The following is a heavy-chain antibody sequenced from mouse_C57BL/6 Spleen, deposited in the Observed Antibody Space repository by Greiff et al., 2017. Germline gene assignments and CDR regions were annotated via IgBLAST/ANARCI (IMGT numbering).Heavy chain of an antibody. D-gene: IGHD1-1*01. J-gene: IGHJ3*01. CDR1: GYTFTEYT. CDR2: FYPGSGSI. Sequence: VQLQQSGAELVKPGASVKLSCKASGYTFTEYTIHWVKQRSGQGLEWIGWFYPGSGSIKYNEKFKDKATLTADKSSSTVYMELSRLTSEDSAVYFCARHETPYYGSSPAWFAYWGQGTLVTVSA. V-gene: IGHV1-62-2*01. CDR3: ARHETPYYGSSPAWFAY.